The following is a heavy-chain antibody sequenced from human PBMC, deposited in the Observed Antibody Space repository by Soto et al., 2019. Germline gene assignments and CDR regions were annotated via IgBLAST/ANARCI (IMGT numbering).Heavy chain of an antibody. CDR3: AKGGIYYDILTGYYPIYYYYYYMDV. V-gene: IGHV3-23*01. D-gene: IGHD3-9*01. CDR1: GFTFSSYA. CDR2: ISGSGGST. J-gene: IGHJ6*03. Sequence: PGGSLRLSCAASGFTFSSYAMSWVRQAPGKGLEWVSAISGSGGSTYYADSVKGRFTISRDNSKNTLYLQMNSLRAEDTAVYYCAKGGIYYDILTGYYPIYYYYYYMDVWGKGTTVTVSS.